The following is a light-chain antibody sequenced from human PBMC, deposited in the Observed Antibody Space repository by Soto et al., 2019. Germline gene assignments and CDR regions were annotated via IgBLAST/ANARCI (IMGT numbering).Light chain of an antibody. CDR2: LGS. J-gene: IGKJ1*01. CDR1: QSLLHSNGYNC. V-gene: IGKV2-28*01. Sequence: DIVMTQSPLSLPVTPGEPASISCRSSQSLLHSNGYNCLDWDLQKPGQSPQVLIYLGSNRASGVPDRFSGSGSGTDFTLKISRVEAEDVGVDYCMQGLQSPWTFGQGTEVEIK. CDR3: MQGLQSPWT.